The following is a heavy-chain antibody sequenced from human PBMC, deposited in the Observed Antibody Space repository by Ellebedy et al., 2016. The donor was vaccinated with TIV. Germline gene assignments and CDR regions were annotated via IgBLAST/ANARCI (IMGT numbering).Heavy chain of an antibody. V-gene: IGHV3-7*01. J-gene: IGHJ2*01. CDR3: AREGPRTIFYDILARYFDL. Sequence: GGSLRLXXAASGFTFSSYWMSWVRQAPGKGLEWVANIKQDGSEKYYVDSVKGRFTISRDNAKNSLYLQMNSLRAEDTAVYYCAREGPRTIFYDILARYFDLWGRGTLVTVSS. D-gene: IGHD3-9*01. CDR2: IKQDGSEK. CDR1: GFTFSSYW.